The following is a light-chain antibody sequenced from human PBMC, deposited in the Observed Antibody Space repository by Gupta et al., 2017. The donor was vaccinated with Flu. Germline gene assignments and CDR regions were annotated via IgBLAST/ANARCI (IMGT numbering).Light chain of an antibody. CDR3: QQDYSSPFS. V-gene: IGKV4-1*01. CDR2: WAS. Sequence: SLGERAAISCKSIQNLVKSSNRKNYLAWYQQKPGQPPKVLIYWASTRESGVPDRFSGSGSGTDFTLTISSLQAEDVAVYYFQQDYSSPFSFGHGTKVEIK. CDR1: QNLVKSSNRKNY. J-gene: IGKJ3*01.